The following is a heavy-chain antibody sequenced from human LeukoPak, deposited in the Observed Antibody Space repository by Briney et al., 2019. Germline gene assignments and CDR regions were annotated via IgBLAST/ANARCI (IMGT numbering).Heavy chain of an antibody. CDR3: ARSRDYYGSGSSPPDY. Sequence: GASVKVSCKASGYTFTSYGISWVRQAPGQGLEWMGWISAYNGNTNYAQKLQGRVTMTTDTSTSTAYMELRSLRSDDTAVYYCARSRDYYGSGSSPPDYWGQGTLVTVSS. CDR1: GYTFTSYG. J-gene: IGHJ4*02. CDR2: ISAYNGNT. D-gene: IGHD3-10*01. V-gene: IGHV1-18*01.